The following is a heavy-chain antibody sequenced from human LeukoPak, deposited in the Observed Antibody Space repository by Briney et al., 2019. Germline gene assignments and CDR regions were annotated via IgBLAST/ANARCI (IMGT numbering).Heavy chain of an antibody. Sequence: GRSLRLSCAASGFTFSSYAMSWVRQAPGKGLEWVSAISGSGGSTYYADSVKGRFTISRDNSKNTLYLQMNSLRAEDTAVYYCAKPISGLVFGELWFWGQGTLVTVSS. D-gene: IGHD3-10*01. V-gene: IGHV3-23*01. CDR3: AKPISGLVFGELWF. CDR1: GFTFSSYA. CDR2: ISGSGGST. J-gene: IGHJ4*02.